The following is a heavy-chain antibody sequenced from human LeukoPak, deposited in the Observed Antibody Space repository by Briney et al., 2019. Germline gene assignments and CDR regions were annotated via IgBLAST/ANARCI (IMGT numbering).Heavy chain of an antibody. CDR1: GYTFTVNY. J-gene: IGHJ4*02. Sequence: ASVKVSCKASGYTFTVNYMHCVRQAPGQGLEWMGWINPNSGGTNNAQKFQGWVTITRDTSISTAYMELSRLRSDDTAVYYCARDSGLYSSGWHDYWGQGTLVTVSS. D-gene: IGHD6-19*01. V-gene: IGHV1-2*04. CDR2: INPNSGGT. CDR3: ARDSGLYSSGWHDY.